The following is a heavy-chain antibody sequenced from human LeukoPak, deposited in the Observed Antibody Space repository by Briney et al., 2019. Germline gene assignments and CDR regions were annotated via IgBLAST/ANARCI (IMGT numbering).Heavy chain of an antibody. CDR2: INPNSGGT. Sequence: GSVKVSCKASGYTFTGYYMHWVRQAPGQGLEWMGWINPNSGGTNYAQKFQGRVTMTRDTSISTAYMELSRLRSDDTAVYYCARPRYSSSWYFNWFDPWGQGTLVTVSS. J-gene: IGHJ5*02. CDR1: GYTFTGYY. CDR3: ARPRYSSSWYFNWFDP. V-gene: IGHV1-2*02. D-gene: IGHD6-13*01.